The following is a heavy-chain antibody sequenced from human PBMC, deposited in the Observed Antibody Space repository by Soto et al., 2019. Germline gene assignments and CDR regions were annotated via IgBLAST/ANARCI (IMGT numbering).Heavy chain of an antibody. J-gene: IGHJ5*02. CDR2: ISGSGGST. CDR3: AKDGNWNYYGRGFDP. CDR1: GFTFSSYA. V-gene: IGHV3-23*01. Sequence: QTGGSLRLSCAASGFTFSSYAMSWVRQAPGKGLEWVSAISGSGGSTYYADSVKGRFTISRDNSKNTLYLQMNSLRAEDTAVYYCAKDGNWNYYGRGFDPWGQGTLVTVSS. D-gene: IGHD1-7*01.